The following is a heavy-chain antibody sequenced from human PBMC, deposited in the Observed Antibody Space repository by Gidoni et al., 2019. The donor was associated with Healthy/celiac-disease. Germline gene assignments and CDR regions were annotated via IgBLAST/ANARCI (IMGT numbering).Heavy chain of an antibody. CDR1: GFPFSSYW. D-gene: IGHD3-10*01. J-gene: IGHJ4*02. V-gene: IGHV3-74*01. Sequence: EVQLVESGGGLVRPGGSLRLSCAATGFPFSSYWMHWVRQAPGKGLVWVSRINSDGSSTSYADSVKGRFTISRDNAKNTLYLQMNSLRAEDTAVYYCARTPSRFGAPIDYWGQGTLVTVSS. CDR2: INSDGSST. CDR3: ARTPSRFGAPIDY.